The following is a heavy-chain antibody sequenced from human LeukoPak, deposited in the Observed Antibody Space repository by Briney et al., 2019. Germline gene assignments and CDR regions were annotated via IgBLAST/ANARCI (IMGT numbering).Heavy chain of an antibody. D-gene: IGHD4-23*01. V-gene: IGHV5-51*01. CDR3: TRRIYGGNHDLDY. Sequence: GESLKISCKGSGYSFPNYWIGWVRQMPGKGLEWIGIVYPATSDTRYSPSFQGQVIISADVSITTAYLQWSSLKASDTAMYYCTRRIYGGNHDLDYWGQGTLVTVSS. J-gene: IGHJ4*02. CDR2: VYPATSDT. CDR1: GYSFPNYW.